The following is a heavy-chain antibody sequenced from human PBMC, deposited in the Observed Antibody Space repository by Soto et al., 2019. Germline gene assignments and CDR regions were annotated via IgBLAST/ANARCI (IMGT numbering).Heavy chain of an antibody. V-gene: IGHV4-31*03. D-gene: IGHD4-17*01. CDR3: ARDEGSTVTSYGMDV. J-gene: IGHJ6*02. CDR1: GGFISSGGYY. CDR2: IYYSGST. Sequence: PSETLSLTCTVSGGFISSGGYYWSWIRQHPGKGLEWIGCIYYSGSTYYNPSLKSRVTISVDTSKNQFSLKLSSVTAADTAVYYCARDEGSTVTSYGMDVWGQGTTVTVSS.